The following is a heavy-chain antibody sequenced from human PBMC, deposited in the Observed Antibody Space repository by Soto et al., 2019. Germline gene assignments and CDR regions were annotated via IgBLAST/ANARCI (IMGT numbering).Heavy chain of an antibody. J-gene: IGHJ6*04. Sequence: GASVKVSCKASGYDFTAYDINWVRQASGQGLEWMGWMNPINGATGFAQRFQGRVSMTRNTATDTAYLDLTGLRSDDTAVYYCGGGPSPRAQAGGTPYNSAMDAWGKGTRSPSPQ. CDR2: MNPINGAT. V-gene: IGHV1-8*02. D-gene: IGHD2-15*01. CDR3: GGGPSPRAQAGGTPYNSAMDA. CDR1: GYDFTAYD.